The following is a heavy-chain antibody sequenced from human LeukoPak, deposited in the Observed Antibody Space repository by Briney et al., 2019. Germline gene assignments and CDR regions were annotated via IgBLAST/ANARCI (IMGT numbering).Heavy chain of an antibody. J-gene: IGHJ3*02. V-gene: IGHV5-51*01. D-gene: IGHD5-12*01. CDR2: IYPGDSDT. CDR1: GYSFTSYW. CDR3: ARSSDSGDAVRYAFDI. Sequence: GESLKISCKGSGYSFTSYWIGWVRQMPGKGLEWMGIIYPGDSDTRYSPSFQGQVTISADKSISTAYLQWSSLKASDTAMYYCARSSDSGDAVRYAFDIWGQGTMVTVSS.